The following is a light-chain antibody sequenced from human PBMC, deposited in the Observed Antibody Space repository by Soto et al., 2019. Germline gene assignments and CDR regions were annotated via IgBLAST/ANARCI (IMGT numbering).Light chain of an antibody. J-gene: IGKJ4*01. CDR3: QQYGSSQLT. Sequence: EIVLTQSPGTLSLSPGERATLSCRASQSVSSSYLAWYQQKPGQAPRLLIYGASSIATGIPDRFSGSGSGTDFTLTISRLEPEDVAVYYCQQYGSSQLTFGGGTKVDIK. CDR1: QSVSSSY. V-gene: IGKV3-20*01. CDR2: GAS.